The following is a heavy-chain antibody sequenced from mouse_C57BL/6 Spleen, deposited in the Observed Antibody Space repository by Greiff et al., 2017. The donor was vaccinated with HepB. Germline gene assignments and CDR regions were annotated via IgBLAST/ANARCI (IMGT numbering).Heavy chain of an antibody. CDR2: IYPGSGNT. J-gene: IGHJ2*01. Sequence: QVTLKESGAELVRPGASVKLSCKASGYTFTDYYINWVKQRPGQGLEWIARIYPGSGNTYYNEKFKGKATLTAEKSSSTAYMQLSSLTSEDSAVYFCARWGFTTVDDFDYWGQGTTLTVSS. D-gene: IGHD1-1*01. CDR1: GYTFTDYY. CDR3: ARWGFTTVDDFDY. V-gene: IGHV1-76*01.